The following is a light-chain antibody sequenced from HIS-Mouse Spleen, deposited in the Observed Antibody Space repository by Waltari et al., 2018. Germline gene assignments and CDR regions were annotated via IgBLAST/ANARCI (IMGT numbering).Light chain of an antibody. J-gene: IGLJ2*01. Sequence: SYVLTQPPSVSVAPGKTARITCGGNNIGSKSVHWYQQKPGQATVLVVYDDSDRPSGIPERLSGSNPGNTATLPISRVEAGDEADYYCQVWDSSSDHVVFGGGTKLTVL. CDR2: DDS. V-gene: IGLV3-21*03. CDR1: NIGSKS. CDR3: QVWDSSSDHVV.